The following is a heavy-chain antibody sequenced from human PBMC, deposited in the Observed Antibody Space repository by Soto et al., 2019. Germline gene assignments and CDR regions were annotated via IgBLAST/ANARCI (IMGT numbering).Heavy chain of an antibody. CDR3: ARDRENSNWFDP. Sequence: ASVKVSCKASGYTFTGYYMHWVRQAPGQGLEWMGWINPNSGGTNYAQKFQGRVTMTRDTSISTAYMELSRLRSDDTAVYYCARDRENSNWFDPWGQGTLVTVSS. V-gene: IGHV1-2*02. J-gene: IGHJ5*02. CDR1: GYTFTGYY. CDR2: INPNSGGT.